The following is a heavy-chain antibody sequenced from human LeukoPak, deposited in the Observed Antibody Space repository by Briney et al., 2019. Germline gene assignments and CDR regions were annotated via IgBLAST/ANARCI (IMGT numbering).Heavy chain of an antibody. V-gene: IGHV4-59*01. CDR1: GGSISSYY. CDR3: ARSGGYSYGEDWFDP. CDR2: IYYSGST. J-gene: IGHJ5*02. D-gene: IGHD5-18*01. Sequence: PSETLSLTCTVSGGSISSYYWSWIRQPPGKGLEWIGYIYYSGSTNYNPSLKSRVTISVDTSKNQFSLKLSSVTAADTAVYYCARSGGYSYGEDWFDPWGQGTLVTVSS.